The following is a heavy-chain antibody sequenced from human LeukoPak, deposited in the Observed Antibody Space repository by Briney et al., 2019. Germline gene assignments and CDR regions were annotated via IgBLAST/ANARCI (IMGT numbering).Heavy chain of an antibody. CDR1: EMSFSAYY. CDR3: ARGFPPGSGSRGSHAFDV. J-gene: IGHJ3*01. CDR2: INYGGST. V-gene: IGHV4-34*01. Sequence: SETLSLACAVSEMSFSAYYWNWIRQSPGKGLEWIGEINYGGSTKYTPSLEGRGTILIDTSKNQFSLKLTSVTAADTAVYYCARGFPPGSGSRGSHAFDVWGQGTMVTVSS. D-gene: IGHD6-19*01.